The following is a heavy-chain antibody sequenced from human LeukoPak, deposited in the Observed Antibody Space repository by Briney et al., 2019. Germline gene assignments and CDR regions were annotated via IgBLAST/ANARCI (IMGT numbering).Heavy chain of an antibody. D-gene: IGHD5-18*01. CDR2: IYYSGST. Sequence: SETLSLICTVSGGSINNYYWSWIRQPPGKGLEWIGSIYYSGSTYYNPSLKSRVTISVDTSKNQFSLKLSSVTAADTAVYYCARGRTRIQLWSIRAHYFDYWGQGTLVTVSS. V-gene: IGHV4-39*07. CDR3: ARGRTRIQLWSIRAHYFDY. J-gene: IGHJ4*02. CDR1: GGSINNYY.